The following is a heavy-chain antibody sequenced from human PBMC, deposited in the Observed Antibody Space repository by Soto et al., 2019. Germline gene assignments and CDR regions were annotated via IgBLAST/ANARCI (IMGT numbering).Heavy chain of an antibody. D-gene: IGHD2-15*01. V-gene: IGHV3-48*01. CDR2: ISSSSTTK. CDR3: ARDGCSGSNCLNWFDP. CDR1: GFTFSSYS. Sequence: EVQLVESGGGLVQPGGSLRLSCAASGFTFSSYSMNWVRQAPGKGLEWVSYISSSSTTKYYADSVKGRFTISRDNAKNSLYLQMKSLGAEDTAVYYCARDGCSGSNCLNWFDPWGQGTLVTVSS. J-gene: IGHJ5*02.